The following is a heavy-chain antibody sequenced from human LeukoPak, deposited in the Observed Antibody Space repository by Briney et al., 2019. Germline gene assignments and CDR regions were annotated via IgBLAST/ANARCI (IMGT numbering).Heavy chain of an antibody. V-gene: IGHV3-74*01. CDR3: AKDSDYYHSSGYYYAYFQH. J-gene: IGHJ1*01. D-gene: IGHD3-22*01. CDR2: IDTDGSRT. Sequence: PGGSLRLSCAASGFTFSTYWMHWVRQAPGKGLVWVSRIDTDGSRTTYADSVRGRFTISRDNAKNSLYLQMDSLRDEDTAVYYCAKDSDYYHSSGYYYAYFQHWGQGTLVTVSS. CDR1: GFTFSTYW.